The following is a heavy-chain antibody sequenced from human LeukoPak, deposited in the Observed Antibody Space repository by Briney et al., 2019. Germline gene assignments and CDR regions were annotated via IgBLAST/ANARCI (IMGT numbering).Heavy chain of an antibody. D-gene: IGHD6-13*01. CDR2: ISSSSSYI. V-gene: IGHV3-21*01. J-gene: IGHJ4*02. CDR1: EFTFSSYS. Sequence: PGGSLRLSCAASEFTFSSYSMNWVRQAPGKGLEWVSSISSSSSYIHYADPVKGRFTISRDNAKNSLYLQMNSLRAEDTAVYYCARGVGSWTPYYFDYWGQGTLVTVSS. CDR3: ARGVGSWTPYYFDY.